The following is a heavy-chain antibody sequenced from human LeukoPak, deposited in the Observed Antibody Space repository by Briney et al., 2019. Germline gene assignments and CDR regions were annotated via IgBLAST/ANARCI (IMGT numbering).Heavy chain of an antibody. CDR2: ISSSSSYI. CDR3: ARDHDGYKASGAFDI. J-gene: IGHJ3*02. CDR1: GFTFSSYS. D-gene: IGHD5-24*01. V-gene: IGHV3-21*01. Sequence: GGSLRLSCAASGFTFSSYSMNWVRQAPGNGLEWVSSISSSSSYIYYADSVKGRFTISRDNAKNSLYLQMNSLRAEDTAVYYCARDHDGYKASGAFDIWGQGTMVTVSS.